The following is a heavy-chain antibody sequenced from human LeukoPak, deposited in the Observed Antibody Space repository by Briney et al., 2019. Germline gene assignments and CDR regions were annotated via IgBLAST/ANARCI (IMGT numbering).Heavy chain of an antibody. J-gene: IGHJ4*02. V-gene: IGHV3-7*01. Sequence: GGSLRLSCAASGFTFSSYWMSWVRQAPGKGLEWVANIKQDGSEKYYVDSVKGRFTISRDNAKNSLYLQMNSLRAEDTAVYYCAKDYYGSGSHDDYWGQGTLVTVSS. CDR1: GFTFSSYW. D-gene: IGHD3-10*01. CDR2: IKQDGSEK. CDR3: AKDYYGSGSHDDY.